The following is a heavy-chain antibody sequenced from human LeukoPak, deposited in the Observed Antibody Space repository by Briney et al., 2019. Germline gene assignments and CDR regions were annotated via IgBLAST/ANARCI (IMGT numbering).Heavy chain of an antibody. Sequence: TSETLSLTCTVSGGSISSSSYYWGWIRQPPGKGLEWIGNIYYSGSTYYNPSLKSRVTISVDTSNNQFSLKLSSVTAADTAVYYCARASYGDPQHSYYYGMDVWGQGTTVTVSS. CDR3: ARASYGDPQHSYYYGMDV. V-gene: IGHV4-39*07. J-gene: IGHJ6*02. CDR2: IYYSGST. CDR1: GGSISSSSYY. D-gene: IGHD4-17*01.